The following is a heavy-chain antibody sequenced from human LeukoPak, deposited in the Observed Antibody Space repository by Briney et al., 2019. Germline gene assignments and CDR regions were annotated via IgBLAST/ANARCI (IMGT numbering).Heavy chain of an antibody. D-gene: IGHD6-13*01. CDR1: GFTFTTYW. J-gene: IGHJ5*02. CDR3: ARVAAAVPDQ. Sequence: GSLRLSCSASGFTFTTYWMSWVRQAPGKGLEWVANIKQDGSEKYYMDSVKGRFTISRDNANNSLYLQMSSLRAEDTAVYYCARVAAAVPDQWGQGTLVTVAS. CDR2: IKQDGSEK. V-gene: IGHV3-7*04.